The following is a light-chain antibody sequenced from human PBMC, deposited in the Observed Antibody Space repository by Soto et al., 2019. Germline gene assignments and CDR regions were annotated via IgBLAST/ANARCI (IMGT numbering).Light chain of an antibody. CDR2: GVR. CDR1: SSDVGGHNF. Sequence: QSALTQPASVSGSPGQSITISCTGTSSDVGGHNFVSWYQQHPGKAPTLMIYGVRERPSGVSNRFSGSKSGNTASLTISGLQAEDEADYYCCSDAGSLTWVFGGGTKLTVL. V-gene: IGLV2-23*02. CDR3: CSDAGSLTWV. J-gene: IGLJ3*02.